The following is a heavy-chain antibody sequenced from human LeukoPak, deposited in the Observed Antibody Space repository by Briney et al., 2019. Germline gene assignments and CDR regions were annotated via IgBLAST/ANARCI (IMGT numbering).Heavy chain of an antibody. Sequence: GGSLRLSCAASGFTFSSYSMNWVRQAPGRGLEWVSSISSSSSYIYYADSVKGRFTISRDNAKNSLYLQMSSLRAEDTAVYYCARDADYGDPEGYFDYWGQGTLVTVSS. CDR1: GFTFSSYS. CDR3: ARDADYGDPEGYFDY. CDR2: ISSSSSYI. V-gene: IGHV3-21*01. D-gene: IGHD4-17*01. J-gene: IGHJ4*02.